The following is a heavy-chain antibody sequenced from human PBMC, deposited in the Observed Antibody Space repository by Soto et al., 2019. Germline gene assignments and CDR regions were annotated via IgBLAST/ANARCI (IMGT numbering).Heavy chain of an antibody. V-gene: IGHV4-31*03. CDR2: IYYSGST. J-gene: IGHJ3*02. Sequence: TLALTCTVSGGSMSSGGYYWSWIRQHPGKGLEWIGYIYYSGSTYYNPSLKSRVTISVDTSKNQFSLKLSSVTAADTAVYYCARDPQKFGSDAFDIWGQGTMVTVSS. CDR1: GGSMSSGGYY. CDR3: ARDPQKFGSDAFDI. D-gene: IGHD3-3*01.